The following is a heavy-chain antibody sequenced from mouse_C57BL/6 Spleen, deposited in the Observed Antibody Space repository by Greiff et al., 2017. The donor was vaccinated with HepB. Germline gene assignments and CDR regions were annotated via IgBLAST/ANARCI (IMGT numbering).Heavy chain of an antibody. CDR2: ILPGSGST. V-gene: IGHV1-9*01. CDR1: GYTFTGYW. J-gene: IGHJ2*01. CDR3: ARRVTTVVAGNYFDY. D-gene: IGHD1-1*01. Sequence: VQLQQSGAELMKPGASVKLSCKATGYTFTGYWIEWVKQRPGHGLEWIGEILPGSGSTNYNEKFKGKATFTADTSSNTAYMQLSSLTTEDSAIFYCARRVTTVVAGNYFDYWGQGTTLTVSS.